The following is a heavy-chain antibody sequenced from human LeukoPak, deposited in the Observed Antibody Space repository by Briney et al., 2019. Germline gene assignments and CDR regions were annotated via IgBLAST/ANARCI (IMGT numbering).Heavy chain of an antibody. J-gene: IGHJ4*02. CDR3: ERARDGYNGGDY. CDR2: LIPIFGPT. D-gene: IGHD5-24*01. V-gene: IGHV1-69*06. CDR1: VGTFNIYA. Sequence: ASVNVSRKSSVGTFNIYAISCVRQAPAQGREWGGGLIPIFGPTNHAGKFRGRVTLTADKFKRTAYRELSSLRSEDTGVYYCERARDGYNGGDYWGQGTLVTVSS.